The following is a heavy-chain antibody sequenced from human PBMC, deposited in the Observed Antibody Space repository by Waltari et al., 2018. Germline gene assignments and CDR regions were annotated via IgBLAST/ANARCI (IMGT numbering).Heavy chain of an antibody. CDR3: AKVRTHSSSWNY. V-gene: IGHV3-23*04. CDR2: ISGSGGST. Sequence: EVQLVESGGGLVQPGGSLRLSCAASGFTFISYAMSWFRQAPGKGLEWVSAISGSGGSTYYADSVKGRFTISRDNSKNTLYLQMNSLRAEDTAVYYCAKVRTHSSSWNYWGQGTLVTVSS. CDR1: GFTFISYA. D-gene: IGHD6-13*01. J-gene: IGHJ4*02.